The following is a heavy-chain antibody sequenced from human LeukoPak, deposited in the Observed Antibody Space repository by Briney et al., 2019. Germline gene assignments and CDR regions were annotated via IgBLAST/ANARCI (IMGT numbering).Heavy chain of an antibody. CDR3: ASFLGVGGACGWDY. CDR2: IKQDGSDK. V-gene: IGHV3-7*05. Sequence: PGGSLRLSCAASGFTFSSYWMNWIRQAPGKGLEWVTNIKQDGSDKHYVDSVKGRFTISRDNAKNSLYLQMNSLRAEDTAAYYCASFLGVGGACGWDYWGQGTLVTVSS. J-gene: IGHJ4*02. CDR1: GFTFSSYW. D-gene: IGHD6-19*01.